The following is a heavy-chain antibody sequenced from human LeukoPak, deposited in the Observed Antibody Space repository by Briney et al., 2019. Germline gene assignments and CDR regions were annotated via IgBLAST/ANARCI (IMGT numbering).Heavy chain of an antibody. J-gene: IGHJ3*02. CDR1: GGSISSSSYY. CDR2: IYYSGST. V-gene: IGHV4-39*07. Sequence: SETLSLTCTVSGGSISSSSYYWGWIRQPPGKGLEWIGSIYYSGSTYYNPSLKSRVTISVDTSKNQFSLKLSSVTAADTAVYYCARNLGPAAYIAAAGIAFDTWGQGTMVTVSS. D-gene: IGHD6-13*01. CDR3: ARNLGPAAYIAAAGIAFDT.